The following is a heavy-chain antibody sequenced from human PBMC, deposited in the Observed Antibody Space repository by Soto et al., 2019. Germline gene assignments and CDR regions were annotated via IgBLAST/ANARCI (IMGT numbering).Heavy chain of an antibody. CDR2: IYYSGST. Sequence: SETLSLTCTVSGGSISSYYWSWIRQPPGKGLEWIGYIYYSGSTNYNPSLKSRVTISVDTSKNQFSLKLSSVTAADTAVYCCARGDYYGSGSYYDYYYYGMDVWGQGTTVTVSS. CDR3: ARGDYYGSGSYYDYYYYGMDV. J-gene: IGHJ6*02. D-gene: IGHD3-10*01. CDR1: GGSISSYY. V-gene: IGHV4-59*01.